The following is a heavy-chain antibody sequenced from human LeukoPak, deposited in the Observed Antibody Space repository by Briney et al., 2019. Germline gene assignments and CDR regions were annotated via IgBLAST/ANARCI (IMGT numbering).Heavy chain of an antibody. V-gene: IGHV5-51*01. D-gene: IGHD5-12*01. CDR1: GYILTNNW. Sequence: GESLKISCKISGYILTNNWIGWVRQVPGKGLEWMGIIYPGDSDTRYSPSFQGQVTISADKSISTAYLQWSSLKASDTAMYYCARLPGIVATIERYFDYWGQGTLVTVSS. J-gene: IGHJ4*02. CDR2: IYPGDSDT. CDR3: ARLPGIVATIERYFDY.